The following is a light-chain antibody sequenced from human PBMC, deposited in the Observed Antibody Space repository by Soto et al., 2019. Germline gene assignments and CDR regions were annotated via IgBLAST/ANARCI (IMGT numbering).Light chain of an antibody. CDR1: QGINIY. CDR3: QQTYTIFFA. V-gene: IGKV1-39*01. CDR2: AAS. Sequence: DIQMTQSPSSLSASVGDTVTIDCRTSQGINIYLNWYRQKPGRAPELLIYAASNLHTGVPSRFSGVGSGTEFTLTIDNVQPEDFATYYCQQTYTIFFAFGPGT. J-gene: IGKJ3*01.